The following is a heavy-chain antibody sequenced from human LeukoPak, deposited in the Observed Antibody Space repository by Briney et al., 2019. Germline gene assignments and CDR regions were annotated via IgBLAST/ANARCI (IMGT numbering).Heavy chain of an antibody. CDR1: GFTFNNFW. D-gene: IGHD5-18*01. V-gene: IGHV3-74*01. CDR3: AXGASSGYRIDY. CDR2: ISKDGSTT. J-gene: IGHJ4*02. Sequence: PGGSLRLSCAASGFTFNNFWMHWVRQAPGKGLVWVSRISKDGSTTNYADSVKGRFTISRDNAKNTLYLQMNSLTAEDTALYYCAXGASSGYRIDYWGQGTLVTVSS.